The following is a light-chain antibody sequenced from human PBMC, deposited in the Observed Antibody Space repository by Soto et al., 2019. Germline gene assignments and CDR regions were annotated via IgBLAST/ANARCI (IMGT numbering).Light chain of an antibody. CDR2: AAS. J-gene: IGKJ1*01. CDR3: LQNYNYPWT. Sequence: AIQMTQFPSSLSASVRDRVTVTCRASQDIKNDLGWYQQKPGKAPKLLIYAASSLQSGVPSRFSGSGSGTQFTLTISSLQPEDVETYYCLQNYNYPWTFGQGTQVDIX. CDR1: QDIKND. V-gene: IGKV1-6*01.